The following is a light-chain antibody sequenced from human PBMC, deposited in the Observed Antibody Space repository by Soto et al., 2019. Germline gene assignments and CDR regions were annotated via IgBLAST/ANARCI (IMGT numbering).Light chain of an antibody. CDR2: KAS. J-gene: IGKJ1*01. CDR1: QSIGPY. V-gene: IGKV1-5*03. CDR3: QQEKKYWT. Sequence: DIQMTQSPSTLSASVGDRLTITCRASQSIGPYLAWYQQNPGRAPKLLIYKASSLESGVPSRFSGSGSRTDFTLTISSLQPDDFATYYFQQEKKYWTVGQGNKVEIK.